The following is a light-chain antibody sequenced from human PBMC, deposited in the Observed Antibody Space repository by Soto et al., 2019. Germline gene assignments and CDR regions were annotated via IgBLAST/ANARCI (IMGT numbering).Light chain of an antibody. CDR1: ESVSGW. CDR3: QQYNSYWT. CDR2: KAS. V-gene: IGKV1-5*03. Sequence: DIQMTQSPSTLSASVGDRVTITCRASESVSGWLAWYQQKPGKAPNLLIYKASNLETGVPSRFSGSGSGTEFTLTISSLQPGDFGTYYCQQYNSYWTYGQGTKVDIK. J-gene: IGKJ1*01.